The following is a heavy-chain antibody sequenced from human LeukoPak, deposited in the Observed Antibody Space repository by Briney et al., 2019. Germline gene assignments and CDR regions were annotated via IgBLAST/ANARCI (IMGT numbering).Heavy chain of an antibody. CDR1: GGSISSGSYY. CDR2: IYTSGST. J-gene: IGHJ4*02. V-gene: IGHV4-61*02. CDR3: ARSYDLWSGYYSFDY. D-gene: IGHD3-3*01. Sequence: SQTLSLTCTVSGGSISSGSYYWSWIRQPAGKGLEWIGRIYTSGSTNYNPSLKSRVTISVDTSKNQFSLKLSSVTAADTAVYYCARSYDLWSGYYSFDYWGQGTLVTVSS.